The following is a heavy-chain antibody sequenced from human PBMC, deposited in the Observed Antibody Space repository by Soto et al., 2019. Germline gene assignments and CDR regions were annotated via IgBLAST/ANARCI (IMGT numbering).Heavy chain of an antibody. V-gene: IGHV4-39*01. J-gene: IGHJ5*02. CDR3: ARTAKARWFDP. CDR2: IDYSGST. CDR1: GGYISSSTYY. D-gene: IGHD6-6*01. Sequence: PSKTLSLTCTVSGGYISSSTYYWGWIRQSPGKGLEWIGSIDYSGSTFDNPSLKSRVTISVDTAKNQFSLKLTSVTAADTAVYYCARTAKARWFDPWGQGTLVTVSS.